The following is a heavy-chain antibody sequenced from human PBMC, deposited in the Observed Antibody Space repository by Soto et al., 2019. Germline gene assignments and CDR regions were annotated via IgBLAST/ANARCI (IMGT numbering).Heavy chain of an antibody. V-gene: IGHV1-69*13. CDR3: ARGVDSRRKYYFDY. CDR2: IIPIFGTA. J-gene: IGHJ4*02. CDR1: GGTFSSYA. Sequence: GASVKVSCKASGGTFSSYAISWVRQAPGQGLEWMGGIIPIFGTANYAQKFQGRVTITADESTSTAYMELSSLRSEDTAVYYCARGVDSRRKYYFDYWGQGTLVTVSS. D-gene: IGHD2-21*02.